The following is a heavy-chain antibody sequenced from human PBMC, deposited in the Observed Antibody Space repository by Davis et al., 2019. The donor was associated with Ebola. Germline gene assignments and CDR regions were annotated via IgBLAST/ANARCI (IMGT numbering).Heavy chain of an antibody. CDR2: INHSEST. J-gene: IGHJ6*02. Sequence: SETLSLTCAVYGGSFSGYYWSWIRQPPGKGLEWIGEINHSESTNYNPSLKSRVTISVDTSKNQFSLKLSSVTAADTAVYYCARLRYYYDSSAYPHYGMDVWGQGTTVTVSS. CDR3: ARLRYYYDSSAYPHYGMDV. V-gene: IGHV4-34*01. D-gene: IGHD3-22*01. CDR1: GGSFSGYY.